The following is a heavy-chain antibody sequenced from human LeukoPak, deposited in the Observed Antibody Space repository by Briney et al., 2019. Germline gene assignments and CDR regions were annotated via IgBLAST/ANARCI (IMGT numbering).Heavy chain of an antibody. CDR3: ARNYCSSTSCQGWDAFDI. J-gene: IGHJ3*02. Sequence: ASVKVSCKASGYTFTGYYMHWVRRAPGQGLEWMGWINPNSGGTNYAQKFQGWVTMTRDTSISAAYMELSRLRSDDTAVYYCARNYCSSTSCQGWDAFDIWGQGTMVTVSS. CDR1: GYTFTGYY. CDR2: INPNSGGT. D-gene: IGHD2-2*01. V-gene: IGHV1-2*04.